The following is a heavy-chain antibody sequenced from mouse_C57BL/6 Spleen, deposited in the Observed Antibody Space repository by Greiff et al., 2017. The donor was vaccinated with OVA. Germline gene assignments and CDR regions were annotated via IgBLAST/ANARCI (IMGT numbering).Heavy chain of an antibody. CDR3: TRGGLRRRYAMDY. CDR2: IDPETGGT. CDR1: GYTFTDYE. V-gene: IGHV1-15*01. Sequence: VQLQQSGAELVRPGASVTLSCKASGYTFTDYEMHWVKQTPVHGLEWIGAIDPETGGTAYNQKFKGKAILTADKSSSTAYMELRSLTSEDSAVYYCTRGGLRRRYAMDYWGQGTSVTVSS. D-gene: IGHD2-4*01. J-gene: IGHJ4*01.